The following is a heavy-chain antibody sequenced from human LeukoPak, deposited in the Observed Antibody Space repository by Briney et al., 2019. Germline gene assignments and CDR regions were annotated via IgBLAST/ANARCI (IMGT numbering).Heavy chain of an antibody. CDR2: VSHDGRSK. CDR1: GFTFSTYV. Sequence: GWSLRLSCAASGFTFSTYVIHWVRQAPGKGLEGVEVVSHDGRSKYHADSVKGRFTISRDNSKNAVYLQMSSLRTDDTAVYYCARGATFGGDDGFDIWGQGTMVTVSS. V-gene: IGHV3-30*04. J-gene: IGHJ3*02. CDR3: ARGATFGGDDGFDI. D-gene: IGHD3-3*01.